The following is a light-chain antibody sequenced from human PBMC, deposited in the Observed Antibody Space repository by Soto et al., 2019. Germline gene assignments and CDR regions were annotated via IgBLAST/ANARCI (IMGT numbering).Light chain of an antibody. V-gene: IGLV2-11*01. CDR1: SSDVGGYNS. Sequence: QSVLTQPRSVSRSPGQSVTVSCIGTSSDVGGYNSVSWYQEHPGKAPKLMIYDVIKRPSGVPDRFSGSKSGNTASLTISGLLAEDEADYYCCSYVGSYSYVFGTGTKVTV. CDR3: CSYVGSYSYV. J-gene: IGLJ1*01. CDR2: DVI.